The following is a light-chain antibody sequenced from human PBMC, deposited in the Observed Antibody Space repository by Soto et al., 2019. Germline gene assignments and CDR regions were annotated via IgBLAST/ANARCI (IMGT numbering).Light chain of an antibody. CDR2: AAS. CDR3: LQNYNYPWT. Sequence: AIQMTQFPSSLSASVRDRVTVTCRASQDIRNDLGWYQQKPGKAPKLLIYAASSLQSGVPSRFSGSGTGTQFTLTISSLQPEHVATYYCLQNYNYPWTFGQGTKVDIK. V-gene: IGKV1-6*01. J-gene: IGKJ1*01. CDR1: QDIRND.